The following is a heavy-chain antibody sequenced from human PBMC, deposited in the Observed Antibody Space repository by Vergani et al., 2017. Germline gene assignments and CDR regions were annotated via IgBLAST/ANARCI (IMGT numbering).Heavy chain of an antibody. Sequence: QVQLVQSGAEVKKPGSSVKVSCKASGGTFSSYAISWVRQAPGQGLEWMGRIIPILGIANYAQKFQGRVTITADKSTSTAYMELSSLRSEDTAVYYCARFTTNPYAFDIWGQGTMVTVSS. V-gene: IGHV1-69*04. CDR1: GGTFSSYA. D-gene: IGHD3-22*01. CDR2: IIPILGIA. J-gene: IGHJ3*02. CDR3: ARFTTNPYAFDI.